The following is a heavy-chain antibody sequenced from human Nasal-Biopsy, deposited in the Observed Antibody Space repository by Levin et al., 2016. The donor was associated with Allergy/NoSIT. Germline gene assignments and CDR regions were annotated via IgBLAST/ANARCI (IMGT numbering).Heavy chain of an antibody. D-gene: IGHD2-8*01. V-gene: IGHV3-30*03. CDR3: ASGVGSVLEVAVALNN. CDR2: ISYDATQA. CDR1: GVTFSYSV. J-gene: IGHJ4*01. Sequence: GESLKISCAASGVTFSYSVMHWIRQAPGKGLESVAVISYDATQANYADSVKGRFTISRDNSRKTLFLQMNNLRTEDTAVYFCASGVGSVLEVAVALNNWGRGTLVSVSS.